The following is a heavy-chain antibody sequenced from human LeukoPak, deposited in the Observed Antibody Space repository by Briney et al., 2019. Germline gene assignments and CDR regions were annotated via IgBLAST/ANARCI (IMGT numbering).Heavy chain of an antibody. CDR2: IYYSGST. CDR1: GGSISSYY. CDR3: ARQRLRFLED. Sequence: PSETLSLTCTVSGGSISSYYWSWIRQPPGKGLEWIGYIYYSGSTNYNPSLKSRVTISVDTSKNQFSLKLSSVTAADTAVYYCARQRLRFLEDWGQGTLVTVSS. D-gene: IGHD3-3*01. V-gene: IGHV4-59*08. J-gene: IGHJ4*02.